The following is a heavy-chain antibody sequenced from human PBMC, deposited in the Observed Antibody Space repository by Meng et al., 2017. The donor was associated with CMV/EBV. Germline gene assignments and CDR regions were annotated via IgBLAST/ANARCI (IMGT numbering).Heavy chain of an antibody. CDR3: ARGDVPAPPFPYYYGMDV. Sequence: SCKASGFTFSSYWMSWVRQAPGKGLEWVANIKQDGSEKYYVDSVKGRFTISRDNAKNSLYLQMNSLRAEDTAVYYCARGDVPAPPFPYYYGMDVWGQGTTVTVSS. V-gene: IGHV3-7*01. J-gene: IGHJ6*02. D-gene: IGHD2-2*01. CDR2: IKQDGSEK. CDR1: GFTFSSYW.